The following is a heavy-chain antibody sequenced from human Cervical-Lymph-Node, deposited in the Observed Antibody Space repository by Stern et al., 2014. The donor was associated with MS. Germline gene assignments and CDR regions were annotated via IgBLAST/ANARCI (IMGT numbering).Heavy chain of an antibody. CDR3: ARFSSSLLLDQ. D-gene: IGHD6-6*01. V-gene: IGHV3-33*01. J-gene: IGHJ4*02. CDR1: GFAFRSYG. CDR2: IWYDGSNK. Sequence: VQLVESGGGVVQPGRSLRLSCAASGFAFRSYGMYWVRQAPGKGMGWVALIWYDGSNKEYIDAVKGRFTISRDNSRNTLYLQMNSLTVEDTAVYFCARFSSSLLLDQWGQGTLVTVSS.